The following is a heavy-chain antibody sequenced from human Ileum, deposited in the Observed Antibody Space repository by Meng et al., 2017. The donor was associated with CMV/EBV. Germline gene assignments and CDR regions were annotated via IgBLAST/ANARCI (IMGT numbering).Heavy chain of an antibody. Sequence: SGFNFSVYAMNWVRQAPGKGLEWVSSLSYDGRNQYYAGSVKGRFTISRDNSKNTLYLQMNSLTPDDTATYFCVRDRGFIFMVGAFDFWGQGTLVTVSS. V-gene: IGHV3-30*04. J-gene: IGHJ4*02. D-gene: IGHD3-10*02. CDR2: LSYDGRNQ. CDR1: GFNFSVYA. CDR3: VRDRGFIFMVGAFDF.